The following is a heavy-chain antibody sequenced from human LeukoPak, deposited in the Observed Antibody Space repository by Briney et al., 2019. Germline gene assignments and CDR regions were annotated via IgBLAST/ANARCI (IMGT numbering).Heavy chain of an antibody. Sequence: GGPLRLSCAAPGFTFGSKWMHWVRQGPGKGRVWVSRINPDGSRTDYAESVKGRFTISRDNAKNTLSLEMNSLGDEDTAVYYCSRDFNGRNDFWGQGTLVTVSS. CDR1: GFTFGSKW. V-gene: IGHV3-74*01. CDR2: INPDGSRT. CDR3: SRDFNGRNDF. J-gene: IGHJ4*02. D-gene: IGHD1-14*01.